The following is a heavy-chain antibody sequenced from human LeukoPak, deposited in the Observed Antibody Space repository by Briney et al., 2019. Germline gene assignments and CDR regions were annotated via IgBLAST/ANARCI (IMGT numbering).Heavy chain of an antibody. CDR3: ARGEAAAGPYDY. Sequence: ASVKVSCKASGYTFTGYYMHWVRQAPGQGLEWMGWINPNSGGTNYAQKFQGWVTMTRDTSISTAYMELSGLRSDDTAVYYCARGEAAAGPYDYWGQGTLVTVSS. CDR1: GYTFTGYY. D-gene: IGHD6-13*01. V-gene: IGHV1-2*04. J-gene: IGHJ4*02. CDR2: INPNSGGT.